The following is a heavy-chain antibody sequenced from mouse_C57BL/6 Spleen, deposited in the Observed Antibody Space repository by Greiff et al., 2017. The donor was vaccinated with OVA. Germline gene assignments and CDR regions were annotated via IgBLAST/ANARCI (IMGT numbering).Heavy chain of an antibody. CDR1: GFTFSDAW. CDR2: IRNKANNHAT. CDR3: TRRGVTTNYYAMDY. J-gene: IGHJ4*01. Sequence: EVHLVESGGGLVQPGGSMKLSCAASGFTFSDAWMDWVRQSPEKGLEWVAEIRNKANNHATYYAESVKGRFTISRDDSKSSVYLQMNSLRAEDTGIYYCTRRGVTTNYYAMDYWGQGTSVTVSS. V-gene: IGHV6-6*01. D-gene: IGHD2-1*01.